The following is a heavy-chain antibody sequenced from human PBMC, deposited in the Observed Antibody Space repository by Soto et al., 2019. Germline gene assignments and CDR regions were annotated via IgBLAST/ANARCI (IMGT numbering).Heavy chain of an antibody. Sequence: QLQLQESGPGLVKPSETLSLTCTVSGGSISSSSYYWGWIRQPPGKRLEWIGSIYYSGSTYYNPSLKSRVTISVDTSKNQFSLKLSSVTAADTAVYYCARHVNDYGSGRGHLFNAFDIWGQGTMVTVSS. CDR2: IYYSGST. J-gene: IGHJ3*02. CDR3: ARHVNDYGSGRGHLFNAFDI. D-gene: IGHD3-10*01. V-gene: IGHV4-39*01. CDR1: GGSISSSSYY.